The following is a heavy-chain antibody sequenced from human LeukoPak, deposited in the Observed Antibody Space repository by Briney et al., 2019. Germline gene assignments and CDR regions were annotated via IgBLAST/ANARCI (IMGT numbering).Heavy chain of an antibody. D-gene: IGHD6-13*01. CDR2: IDGSGGST. Sequence: GGSLRLSCAASGFTFSSYTMNWVRQAPGKGLEWVSSIDGSGGSTHYADSVKGRFTISRDNSKNTVSLQMNSLRVEDTAVYYCARLGSSWSFDYWGQGTLVTVSS. J-gene: IGHJ4*02. V-gene: IGHV3-23*01. CDR3: ARLGSSWSFDY. CDR1: GFTFSSYT.